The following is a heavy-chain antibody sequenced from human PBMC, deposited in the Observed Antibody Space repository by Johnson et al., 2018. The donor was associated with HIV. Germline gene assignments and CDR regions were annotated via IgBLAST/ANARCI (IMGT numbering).Heavy chain of an antibody. Sequence: QVQLVESGGGVVQPGRPLRLSCAASGFTFSSYGIHWVRQAPGKGLEWVAGMWYDGTKKNYADSVKGRFTVSRDSSKNTLYLQMNSLRVEDTAVYYCASSSLAWGVDAFDIWGQGTKVTVSS. CDR1: GFTFSSYG. D-gene: IGHD3-10*01. J-gene: IGHJ3*02. CDR3: ASSSLAWGVDAFDI. CDR2: MWYDGTKK. V-gene: IGHV3-33*01.